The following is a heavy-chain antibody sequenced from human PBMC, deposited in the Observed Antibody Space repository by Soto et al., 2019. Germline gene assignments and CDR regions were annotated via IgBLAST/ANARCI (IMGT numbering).Heavy chain of an antibody. D-gene: IGHD2-15*01. CDR3: TGDIVVVVAWVHYGMDV. Sequence: EVQLVESGGGLVKPGGSLRLSCAASGFTFSNAWMNWVRQAPGKGLEWVGRIKSKTDGGTTDYAAHVKGRFTISRDDSKNTLYLQMNSLKTEDSAVYYCTGDIVVVVAWVHYGMDVWGQGTTVTVSS. V-gene: IGHV3-15*07. CDR2: IKSKTDGGTT. J-gene: IGHJ6*02. CDR1: GFTFSNAW.